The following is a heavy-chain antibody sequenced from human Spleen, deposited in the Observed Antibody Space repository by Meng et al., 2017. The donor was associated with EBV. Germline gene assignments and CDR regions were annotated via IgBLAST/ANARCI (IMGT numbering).Heavy chain of an antibody. CDR1: GGSVRSGTYY. Sequence: QVQLRESGPGLVKPSGTLSPTCTVSGGSVRSGTYYWSWIRQPPGKGLEWIGYIYFTGSTKYNPSLKTRVTISVDTSRNQFSLRLTSVTTADTAVYYCARKLYTDSFFDSWGQGTLVTVSS. V-gene: IGHV4-61*01. CDR3: ARKLYTDSFFDS. D-gene: IGHD2-2*02. J-gene: IGHJ4*02. CDR2: IYFTGST.